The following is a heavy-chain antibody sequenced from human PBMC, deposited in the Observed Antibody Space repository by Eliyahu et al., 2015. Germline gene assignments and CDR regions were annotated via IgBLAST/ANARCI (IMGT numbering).Heavy chain of an antibody. J-gene: IGHJ4*02. V-gene: IGHV3-33*01. D-gene: IGHD2-15*01. CDR2: MLFDGSNE. Sequence: QVHLVESGGGVVQPGRSLRLXCAASGFXFXTSXXHWVRQAPGKGVEWVAMMLFDGSNETYADSVKGRFTISRDNSKNTLYLQMNSLRAEDTAVYYCARDIGDCTTGRCYSDYIDYWGQGTLVTVSS. CDR1: GFXFXTSX. CDR3: ARDIGDCTTGRCYSDYIDY.